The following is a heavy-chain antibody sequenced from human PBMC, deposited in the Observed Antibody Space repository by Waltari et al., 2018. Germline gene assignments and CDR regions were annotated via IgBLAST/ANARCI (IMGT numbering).Heavy chain of an antibody. V-gene: IGHV3-9*01. D-gene: IGHD3-10*01. J-gene: IGHJ3*02. Sequence: EVQLVESGGGLVQPGRSLRLSCAASGFTFDDYAMHWVRQAPGKGLEWVSGISWNSGSIGYADSVKGRFTIFRDNAKNSLYLQMNSLRAEDTALYYCAKGGMVRGVAFDIWGQGTMVTVSS. CDR3: AKGGMVRGVAFDI. CDR1: GFTFDDYA. CDR2: ISWNSGSI.